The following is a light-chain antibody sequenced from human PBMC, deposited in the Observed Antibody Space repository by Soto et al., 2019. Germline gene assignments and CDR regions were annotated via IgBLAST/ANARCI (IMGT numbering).Light chain of an antibody. CDR2: DAS. J-gene: IGKJ4*01. V-gene: IGKV3-20*01. CDR1: QSLSSY. Sequence: IVLTHSPGTLSLSPWERATLSCRASQSLSSYLAWYQQKPGQAPRLLIYDASSRATGIPDRFSGSGSGTDFTLTISRLEPEDFAVYYCQQYGSSPKLNFGGGTKVDIK. CDR3: QQYGSSPKLN.